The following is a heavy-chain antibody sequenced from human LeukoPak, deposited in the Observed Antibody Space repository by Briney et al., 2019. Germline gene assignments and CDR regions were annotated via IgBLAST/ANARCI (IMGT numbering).Heavy chain of an antibody. CDR2: ISGSGGST. CDR3: AKHRCAAAGTSWFDP. CDR1: GFTFSSYA. D-gene: IGHD6-13*01. J-gene: IGHJ5*02. Sequence: PGGSLRLSCAASGFTFSSYAMSWVRQAPGKGLEWVSAISGSGGSTYYADSVKGLFTISRDNSKNSLYLQMTCLTAADTAVYYCAKHRCAAAGTSWFDPWGQGTLVTISS. V-gene: IGHV3-23*01.